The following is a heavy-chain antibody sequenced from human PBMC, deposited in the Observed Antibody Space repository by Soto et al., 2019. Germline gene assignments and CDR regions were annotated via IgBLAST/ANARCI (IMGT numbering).Heavy chain of an antibody. D-gene: IGHD2-15*01. CDR2: INSTTGAT. V-gene: IGHV3-23*01. CDR3: AKVTGLKWMQLPLDN. J-gene: IGHJ4*02. Sequence: EVQLLESGGGLVQPGGSLRLSCAASGFTFSNYAMNWVRQAPGKGLEWVSTINSTTGATYYADSVKGRFTISRDNSKNTVKQEMNALRAEDTTVYYCAKVTGLKWMQLPLDNWGQGTLVTVSS. CDR1: GFTFSNYA.